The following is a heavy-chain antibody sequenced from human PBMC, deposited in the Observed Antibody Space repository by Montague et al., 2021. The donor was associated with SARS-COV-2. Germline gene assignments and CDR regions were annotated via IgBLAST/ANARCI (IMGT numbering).Heavy chain of an antibody. CDR2: VYYSGST. J-gene: IGHJ6*02. CDR1: GGSISGSTYL. CDR3: ARRDHTSWYKNHYYGLDV. Sequence: SETLSLTCTVSGGSISGSTYLWDWIRQPPGKGLEWIASVYYSGSTYYNPSLRGRVTISADTSKNQFSLKVSSVTAADTAVYYCARRDHTSWYKNHYYGLDVWGQGTTVTVSS. D-gene: IGHD6-13*01. V-gene: IGHV4-39*01.